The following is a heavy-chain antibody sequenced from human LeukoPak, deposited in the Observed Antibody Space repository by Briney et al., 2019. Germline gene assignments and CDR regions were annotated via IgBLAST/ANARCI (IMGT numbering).Heavy chain of an antibody. J-gene: IGHJ5*02. CDR2: IYPGDSDT. V-gene: IGHV5-51*01. D-gene: IGHD2-2*01. CDR1: GYSFTSYW. Sequence: GESLKISCKGSGYSFTSYWIGWVRQVPGKGLEWMGIIYPGDSDTRYSPSFQGQVTISADKSISTAYLQWSSLKASDTAMYYCARQGVMEGIVVVPAAKGWFDPWGQGTLVTVSS. CDR3: ARQGVMEGIVVVPAAKGWFDP.